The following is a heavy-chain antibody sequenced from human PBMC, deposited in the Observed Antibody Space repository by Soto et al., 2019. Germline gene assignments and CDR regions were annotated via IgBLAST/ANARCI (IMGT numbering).Heavy chain of an antibody. J-gene: IGHJ4*02. CDR3: ARELYYYDSSGYYSGLDY. D-gene: IGHD3-22*01. CDR1: GYTLTELS. Sequence: EASVKVSCKVSGYTLTELSMHWVRQAPGKRLEWMGGFDPEDGETIYAQKFQGRVTMTTDTSTSTAYMELRSLRSDDTAVYYCARELYYYDSSGYYSGLDYWGQGTLVTVSS. CDR2: FDPEDGET. V-gene: IGHV1-24*01.